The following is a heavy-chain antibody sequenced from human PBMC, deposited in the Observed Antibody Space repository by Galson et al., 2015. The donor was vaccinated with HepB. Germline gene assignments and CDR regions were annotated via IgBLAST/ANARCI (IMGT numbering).Heavy chain of an antibody. CDR3: ARGGMAAIGGPTFDY. V-gene: IGHV1-18*01. D-gene: IGHD5-24*01. J-gene: IGHJ4*02. CDR2: ISPYNGKT. CDR1: GYTFTTYG. Sequence: SVKVSCKASGYTFTTYGISWVRQAPGQGLEWMGWISPYNGKTDYAQKVQGRVTMTADTSTSTAYMELRSLISDDTAVYYRARGGMAAIGGPTFDYWGQGTLVTVSS.